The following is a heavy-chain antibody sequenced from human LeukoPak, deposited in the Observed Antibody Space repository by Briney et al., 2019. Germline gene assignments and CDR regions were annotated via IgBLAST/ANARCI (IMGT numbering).Heavy chain of an antibody. D-gene: IGHD4-11*01. Sequence: GSLRLSCAASGFTFSSYAMSWIRQPPGKGLEWIGEINHSGSTNYNPSLKSRVTISVDTSKNQFSLKLSSVTAADTAVYYCASFDYSNYYFDYWGQGTLVTVSS. CDR1: GFTFSSYA. J-gene: IGHJ4*02. CDR2: INHSGST. V-gene: IGHV4-34*01. CDR3: ASFDYSNYYFDY.